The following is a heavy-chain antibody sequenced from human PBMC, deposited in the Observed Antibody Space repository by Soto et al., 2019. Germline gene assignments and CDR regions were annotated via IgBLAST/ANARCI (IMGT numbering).Heavy chain of an antibody. Sequence: ASVKVSCKASGYTFTGYYMHWVRQAPGQGLEWMGWINPNSGGTNYAQKFQGRVTITADESTSTAYMELSSLRSEDTAVYYCARYNWNYVYYYYGMDVWGQGTTVTVSS. D-gene: IGHD1-7*01. CDR3: ARYNWNYVYYYYGMDV. CDR1: GYTFTGYY. J-gene: IGHJ6*02. CDR2: INPNSGGT. V-gene: IGHV1-2*02.